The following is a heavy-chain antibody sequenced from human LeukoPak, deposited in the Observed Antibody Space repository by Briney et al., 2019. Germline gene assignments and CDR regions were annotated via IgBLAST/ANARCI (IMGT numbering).Heavy chain of an antibody. Sequence: KSGGSLRLSCAASGFTFSDYYMSWIRQAPGKGLEWVSYISSSGSTIYYADSVKGRFTISRDNAKNSLYLQMNSLRAEDTAVYYCASIAVAGTLFDYWGQGTLVTVSS. CDR1: GFTFSDYY. D-gene: IGHD6-19*01. V-gene: IGHV3-11*01. J-gene: IGHJ4*02. CDR2: ISSSGSTI. CDR3: ASIAVAGTLFDY.